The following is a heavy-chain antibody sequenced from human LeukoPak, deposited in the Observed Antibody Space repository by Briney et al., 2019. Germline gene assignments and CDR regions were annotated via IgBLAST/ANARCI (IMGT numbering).Heavy chain of an antibody. CDR1: GGSFSGYY. J-gene: IGHJ4*02. D-gene: IGHD3-22*01. Sequence: SETLSLACAVYGGSFSGYYWSWIRQPPGKGLEWIGEINHSGSTNYNPSLKSRVTISVDTSKNQLSLKLSSVTAADTAVYYCARKLAANYYDSSGYYSHWGQGTLVTVSS. CDR3: ARKLAANYYDSSGYYSH. V-gene: IGHV4-34*01. CDR2: INHSGST.